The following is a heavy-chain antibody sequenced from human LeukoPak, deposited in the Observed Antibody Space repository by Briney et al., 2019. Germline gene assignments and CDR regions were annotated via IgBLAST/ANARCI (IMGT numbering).Heavy chain of an antibody. Sequence: GGSLRLYCSASGFTFSSYAMHWVRQATGKGLEYVSAISSNGGSTYYADAVKGRFTISRDNSKNTLYLQMSSLRAEDTAVYYCVKENTSWRMVYFDYWGQGTLVTVSS. CDR2: ISSNGGST. D-gene: IGHD2-2*01. V-gene: IGHV3-64D*06. CDR1: GFTFSSYA. CDR3: VKENTSWRMVYFDY. J-gene: IGHJ4*02.